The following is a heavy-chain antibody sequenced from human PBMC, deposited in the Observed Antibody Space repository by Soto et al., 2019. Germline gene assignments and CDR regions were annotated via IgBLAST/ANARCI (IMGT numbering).Heavy chain of an antibody. D-gene: IGHD2-15*01. V-gene: IGHV4-59*01. J-gene: IGHJ4*02. CDR1: GGSISSYY. Sequence: SETLSLTCTVSGGSISSYYWSWIRQPPGKGLEWIGYIYYSGSTNYNPSLKSRVTISVDTSKNQFSLKLSSVTAADTAVYYCARAPGYCSGGSCWGPYYFDYWGQGTLVTVSS. CDR3: ARAPGYCSGGSCWGPYYFDY. CDR2: IYYSGST.